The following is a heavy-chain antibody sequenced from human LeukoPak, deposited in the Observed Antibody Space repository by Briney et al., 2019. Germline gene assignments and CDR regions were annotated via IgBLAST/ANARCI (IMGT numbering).Heavy chain of an antibody. V-gene: IGHV4-59*01. CDR3: ARGGWRLDY. D-gene: IGHD2-15*01. CDR2: IYYTGTT. CDR1: GGSISSYY. J-gene: IGHJ4*02. Sequence: PSETLSLTCTVSGGSISSYYWSWIRQPPGKGLEWIGYIYYTGTTNYNPSLKSRVTIVDTSKNQSSLKLSSGTAADTAVYSCARGGWRLDYWGQGTLVTVSS.